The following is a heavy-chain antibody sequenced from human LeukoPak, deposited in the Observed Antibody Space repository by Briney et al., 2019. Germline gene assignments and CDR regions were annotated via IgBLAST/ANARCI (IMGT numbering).Heavy chain of an antibody. CDR3: ARALIVGATIGAFQH. V-gene: IGHV1-69*02. CDR2: IIPILGIA. D-gene: IGHD1-26*01. Sequence: SVKVSCKASRGTFSSYTISWVRQAPGQGLEWMGRIIPILGIANYAQKFQGRVTITADKSTSTAYMELSSLRSEDTAVHYCARALIVGATIGAFQHWGQGTLVTVSS. J-gene: IGHJ1*01. CDR1: RGTFSSYT.